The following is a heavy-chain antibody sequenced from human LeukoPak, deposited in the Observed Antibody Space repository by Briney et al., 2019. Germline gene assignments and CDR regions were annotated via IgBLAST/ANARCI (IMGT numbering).Heavy chain of an antibody. CDR2: INHSGGT. D-gene: IGHD2-2*01. CDR3: ALELVVPAALERLNAFDI. Sequence: PSETLSLTCAVYGGSFSSYYWSWIRQPPGKGLEWIGEINHSGGTTYNPSLKSRVTISVDTSKIQFSLNLTSVTAADTAVYYCALELVVPAALERLNAFDIWGHGTMVTVSS. V-gene: IGHV4-34*01. J-gene: IGHJ3*02. CDR1: GGSFSSYY.